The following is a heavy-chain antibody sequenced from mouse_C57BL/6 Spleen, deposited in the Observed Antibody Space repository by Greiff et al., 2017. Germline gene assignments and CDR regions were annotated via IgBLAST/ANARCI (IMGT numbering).Heavy chain of an antibody. CDR1: GFNIKDDY. V-gene: IGHV14-4*01. CDR3: TTGDYDGTDAMDY. D-gene: IGHD2-4*01. CDR2: IDPENGDT. J-gene: IGHJ4*01. Sequence: VQLQQSGAELVRPGASVKLSCTASGFNIKDDYMHWVKQRPEQGLEWIGWIDPENGDTEYASKFQGKATITADTSSNTAYLQLSSLTSEDTAVYYCTTGDYDGTDAMDYWCQGTSVTVSS.